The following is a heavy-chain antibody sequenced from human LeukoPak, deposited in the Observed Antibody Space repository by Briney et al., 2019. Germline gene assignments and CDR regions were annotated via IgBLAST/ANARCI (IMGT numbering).Heavy chain of an antibody. V-gene: IGHV3-33*08. J-gene: IGHJ3*02. CDR2: IWYDGSDK. Sequence: GGSLRLSCAASGFTFSDYYMSWIHQAPGKGLEWVAVIWYDGSDKYYADSVKGRFTISRDNSKNTLYLQMDSLRADDTAVYYCARERADGFDIWGQGTMDTVSS. CDR1: GFTFSDYY. CDR3: ARERADGFDI.